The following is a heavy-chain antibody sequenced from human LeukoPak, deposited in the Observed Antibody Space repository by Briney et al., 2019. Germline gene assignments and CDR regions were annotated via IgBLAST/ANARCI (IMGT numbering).Heavy chain of an antibody. CDR1: GYTFTSYY. D-gene: IGHD6-6*01. CDR2: INPSGGST. Sequence: ASVKVSCKASGYTFTSYYMHWVRQAPGQGLEWMGIINPSGGSTSYAQKFQGRVTMTRDMSTSTVYMELSSLRSEDTAVYYCAREFGKYSSSRWFDPWGQGTLVTVSS. J-gene: IGHJ5*02. CDR3: AREFGKYSSSRWFDP. V-gene: IGHV1-46*01.